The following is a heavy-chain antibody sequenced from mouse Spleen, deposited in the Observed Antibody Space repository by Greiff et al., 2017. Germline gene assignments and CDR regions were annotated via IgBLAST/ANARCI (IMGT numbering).Heavy chain of an antibody. Sequence: DVKLVESGGGLVKLGGSLKLSCAASGFTFSSYAMSWVRQTPEKRLEWVATISSGGGNTYYPDSVKGRFTISRDNAKNTLYLQMSSLKSEDTAMYYCARHEGYDFDYWGQGTTLTVSS. CDR3: ARHEGYDFDY. V-gene: IGHV5-9*04. D-gene: IGHD2-3*01. J-gene: IGHJ2*01. CDR2: ISSGGGNT. CDR1: GFTFSSYA.